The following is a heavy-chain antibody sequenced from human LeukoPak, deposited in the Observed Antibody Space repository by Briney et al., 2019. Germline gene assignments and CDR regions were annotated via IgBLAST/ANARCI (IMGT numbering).Heavy chain of an antibody. CDR1: GFTFSSAW. J-gene: IGHJ4*02. V-gene: IGHV3-15*07. CDR3: TADTPPWNPYGLDY. D-gene: IGHD1-1*01. CDR2: IKSKVDGGTT. Sequence: GGSLRLSCAPSGFTFSSAWMHWVRQAPGEGLEWVGRIKSKVDGGTTDYAAPVKGRFTISRDDLENMLYLQMNSLKTEDTAVYYCTADTPPWNPYGLDYWGQGTLVTVSS.